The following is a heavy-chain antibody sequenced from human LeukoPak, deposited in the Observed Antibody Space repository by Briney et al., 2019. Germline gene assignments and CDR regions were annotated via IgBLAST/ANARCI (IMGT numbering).Heavy chain of an antibody. D-gene: IGHD5-12*01. J-gene: IGHJ4*02. Sequence: SGGSLRLSCTASGFTFSHSWMSWVRQAPRKGLEWVANIKEDGSDKYYVDSVKGRFTISRDNAKNALFLQMNSLRPEDTAVYYCARGPFSVVGTTEFDHWGQGTLVTVSS. CDR3: ARGPFSVVGTTEFDH. CDR1: GFTFSHSW. CDR2: IKEDGSDK. V-gene: IGHV3-7*01.